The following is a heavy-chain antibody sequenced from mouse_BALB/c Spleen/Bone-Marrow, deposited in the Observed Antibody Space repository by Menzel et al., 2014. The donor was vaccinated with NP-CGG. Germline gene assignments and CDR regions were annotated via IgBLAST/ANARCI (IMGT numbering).Heavy chain of an antibody. CDR2: ILPGSGGT. CDR3: ARSMDY. J-gene: IGHJ4*01. CDR1: GYTFSSYW. V-gene: IGHV1-9*01. Sequence: LVESGAELMKPGASVKISCKATGYTFSSYWIEWVKQRPGHGLEGIGEILPGSGGTNYNEKFKGKATFTADTSSNTAYMQLNSLTSEDSAVYYCARSMDYWGQGTSVTVSS.